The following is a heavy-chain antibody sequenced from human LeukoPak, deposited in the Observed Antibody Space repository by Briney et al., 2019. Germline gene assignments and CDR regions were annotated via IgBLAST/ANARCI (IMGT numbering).Heavy chain of an antibody. J-gene: IGHJ4*02. CDR3: ARSLSSAVVTATLGVY. Sequence: GESLKISCKGSGYSFTSYWIGWVRQMPGKGLEWMGIIYPGDSDTRYSPSFQGQVTISADKSISTAYLQWSSLKASDTAMYYCARSLSSAVVTATLGVYWGQGTLVTVSS. CDR2: IYPGDSDT. D-gene: IGHD2-15*01. V-gene: IGHV5-51*01. CDR1: GYSFTSYW.